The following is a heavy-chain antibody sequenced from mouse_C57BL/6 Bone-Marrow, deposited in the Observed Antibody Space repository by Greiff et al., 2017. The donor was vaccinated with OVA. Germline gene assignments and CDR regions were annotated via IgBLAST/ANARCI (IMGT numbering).Heavy chain of an antibody. V-gene: IGHV3-5*01. CDR1: GISITTGNYR. CDR3: ARAYDYDGGFDY. CDR2: IYYSGTI. Sequence: EVKLMESGPGLVKPSQTVFLTCTVTGISITTGNYRWSWIRQFPGNKLEWIGYIYYSGTITYNPSLTSRTTITRDTTKNQYFLEMNSLTAEDTATYYCARAYDYDGGFDYWGQGTTLTVSS. D-gene: IGHD2-4*01. J-gene: IGHJ2*01.